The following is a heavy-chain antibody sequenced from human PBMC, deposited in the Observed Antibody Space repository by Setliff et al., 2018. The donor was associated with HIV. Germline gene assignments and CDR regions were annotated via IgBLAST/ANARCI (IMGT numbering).Heavy chain of an antibody. CDR1: GFTFSTSA. J-gene: IGHJ3*02. D-gene: IGHD1-26*01. CDR2: VAVGSGAS. Sequence: ASVKVSCKAFGFTFSTSAVQWVRQSRGEPLEWIGWVAVGSGASNYAQKFQERVTISTDISTSTAYMELSSLRSEDTALYYCAAGGGSRFSPNAFDIWGRGTVVT. V-gene: IGHV1-58*01. CDR3: AAGGGSRFSPNAFDI.